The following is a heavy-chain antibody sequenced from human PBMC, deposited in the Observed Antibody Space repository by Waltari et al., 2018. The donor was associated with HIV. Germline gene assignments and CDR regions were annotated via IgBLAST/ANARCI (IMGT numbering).Heavy chain of an antibody. Sequence: QVHLVQSGAEMKTTGASVKVSCKASGYIFTSYGITWVRQAPGQGLEWLGWISAYNGNTNFAQKFQGRVSMKTDTSTNNVYMALRSLRSDDTAVYYCVRAHESSGHYRGGEDYWGQGTLVTVYS. CDR2: ISAYNGNT. D-gene: IGHD3-22*01. J-gene: IGHJ4*02. V-gene: IGHV1-18*01. CDR1: GYIFTSYG. CDR3: VRAHESSGHYRGGEDY.